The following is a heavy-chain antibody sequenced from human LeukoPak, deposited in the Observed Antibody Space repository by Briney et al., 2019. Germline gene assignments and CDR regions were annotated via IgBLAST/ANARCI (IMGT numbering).Heavy chain of an antibody. CDR2: IYYSGST. J-gene: IGHJ4*02. Sequence: PSQTLSLTCTVSGGSISSGGYYWSWIRQHPGKGLEWIGYIYYSGSTYYNPSLKSRVTISVDTSKNQFSLKLSSVTAADTAVYYCARDRPGSIAYFDYWGQGTLVTVSS. CDR3: ARDRPGSIAYFDY. V-gene: IGHV4-31*03. D-gene: IGHD2/OR15-2a*01. CDR1: GGSISSGGYY.